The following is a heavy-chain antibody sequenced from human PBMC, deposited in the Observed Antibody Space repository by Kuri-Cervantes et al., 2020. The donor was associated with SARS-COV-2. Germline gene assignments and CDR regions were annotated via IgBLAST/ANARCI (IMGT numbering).Heavy chain of an antibody. Sequence: SETLSLTCTVSGGSISSGGYYWTWIRQHPGKGLEWLGYIYDTETTYYNPSLHSRLTMSLDTSKNQFSLNLSSVTAADTAVYYCGSVHGDEVYGDYTFENFQHGGQGTLVTVSS. D-gene: IGHD4-17*01. CDR1: GGSISSGGYY. V-gene: IGHV4-31*03. CDR2: IYDTETT. J-gene: IGHJ1*01. CDR3: GSVHGDEVYGDYTFENFQH.